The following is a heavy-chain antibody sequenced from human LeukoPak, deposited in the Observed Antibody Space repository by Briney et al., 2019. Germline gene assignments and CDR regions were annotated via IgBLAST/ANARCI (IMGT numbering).Heavy chain of an antibody. CDR2: IYDSGST. CDR1: GGSISSYY. D-gene: IGHD3-22*01. J-gene: IGHJ4*02. Sequence: SETLSLTCTVSGGSISSYYWSWIRQPPGKGLEWIGYIYDSGSTNYNPSLKSRVTMSVDTSKNQFSLKLSSVTAADTAVYYCARADSSGYYYYFDYWGQGTLVTVSS. V-gene: IGHV4-59*12. CDR3: ARADSSGYYYYFDY.